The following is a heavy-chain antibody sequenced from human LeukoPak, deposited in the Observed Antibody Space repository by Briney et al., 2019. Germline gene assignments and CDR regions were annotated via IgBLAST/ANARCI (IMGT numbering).Heavy chain of an antibody. J-gene: IGHJ6*03. V-gene: IGHV4-34*01. CDR1: GGSFSGYY. CDR2: INHSGST. D-gene: IGHD6-13*01. CDR3: ASLRFDSSWYYYYYYMDV. Sequence: SETLSLTCAVYGGSFSGYYWSWIRQPPGKGLEWIGEINHSGSTNYNPSLKSRVTISVDTSKNQFSLKLSSVTAADTAVYYCASLRFDSSWYYYYYYMDVWGKGTTVTVSS.